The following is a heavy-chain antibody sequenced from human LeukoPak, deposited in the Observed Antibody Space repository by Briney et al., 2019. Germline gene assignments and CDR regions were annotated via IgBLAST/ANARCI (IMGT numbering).Heavy chain of an antibody. CDR3: VRVISGSYFDN. CDR2: FFYGGSP. V-gene: IGHV4-38-2*01. CDR1: GYSISSGYS. J-gene: IGHJ4*02. D-gene: IGHD1-26*01. Sequence: SETLSLTCAVSGYSISSGYSWGWIRRPPGKGLEWIGSFFYGGSPYYNPSLKSRVTISVDTSKNQFSLKVTSLTAADTAVYYCVRVISGSYFDNWGQGTLLSVSS.